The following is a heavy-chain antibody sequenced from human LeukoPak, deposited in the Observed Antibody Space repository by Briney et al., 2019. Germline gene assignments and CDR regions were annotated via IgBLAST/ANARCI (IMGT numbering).Heavy chain of an antibody. J-gene: IGHJ5*02. CDR1: GFTFSSYA. Sequence: GGSLRLSCAASGFTFSSYAMSWVRQAPGKGLEWVSGISGSGDTPYYADSVKGRFTISRDNSKNTLYLQMNSLRAEDTAVYYCARVAIAAAGTDNWFDPWGQGTLVTVSS. CDR3: ARVAIAAAGTDNWFDP. CDR2: ISGSGDTP. D-gene: IGHD6-13*01. V-gene: IGHV3-23*01.